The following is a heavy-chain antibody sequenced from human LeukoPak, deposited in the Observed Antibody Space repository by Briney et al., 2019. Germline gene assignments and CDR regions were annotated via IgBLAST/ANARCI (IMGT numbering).Heavy chain of an antibody. D-gene: IGHD2-15*01. V-gene: IGHV3-30-3*01. CDR3: ARTRWLDY. J-gene: IGHJ4*02. Sequence: GGSLRLSCAASGFTFSSYAMHGVRQAPGKGLEWVAVISYDGSNKYYADSVKGRFTISRDNSKNTLYLQMNSLRAEDTAVYYCARTRWLDYWGQGTLVTVSS. CDR2: ISYDGSNK. CDR1: GFTFSSYA.